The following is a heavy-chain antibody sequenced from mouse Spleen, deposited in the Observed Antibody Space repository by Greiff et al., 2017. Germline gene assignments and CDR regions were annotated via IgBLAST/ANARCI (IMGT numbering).Heavy chain of an antibody. CDR1: GFSLTSYG. D-gene: IGHD2-1*01. Sequence: QVQLKQSGPGLVQPSQSLSITCTVSGFSLTSYGVHWVRQSPGKGLEWLGVIWSGGSTDYNAAFISRLSISKDNSKSQVFFKMNSLQADDTAIYYCARTDYGNSPFAYWGQGTLVTVSA. CDR2: IWSGGST. V-gene: IGHV2-2*01. J-gene: IGHJ3*01. CDR3: ARTDYGNSPFAY.